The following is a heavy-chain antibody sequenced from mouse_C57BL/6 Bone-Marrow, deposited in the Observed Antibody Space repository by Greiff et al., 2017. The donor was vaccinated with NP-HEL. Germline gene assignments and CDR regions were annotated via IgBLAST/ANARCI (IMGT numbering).Heavy chain of an antibody. CDR2: IYPGGGYT. CDR1: GYTFTNYW. D-gene: IGHD2-1*01. V-gene: IGHV1-63*01. Sequence: LVESGAELVRPGTSVKMSCKASGYTFTNYWIGWAKQRPGHGLEWIGDIYPGGGYTNYNEKFKGKATLTADKSSSTAYMQFSSLTSEDSAIYYCARIYYGNYQYYFDYWGQGTTLTVSS. J-gene: IGHJ2*01. CDR3: ARIYYGNYQYYFDY.